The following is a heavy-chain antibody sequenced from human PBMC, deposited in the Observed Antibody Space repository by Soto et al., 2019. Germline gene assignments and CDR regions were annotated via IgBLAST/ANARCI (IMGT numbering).Heavy chain of an antibody. CDR2: IYWDDDK. D-gene: IGHD7-27*01. Sequence: QITLKESGPTLVKPTQTFTLTCSFSGFSLSTVGVGVGWIRQPPGKALEWLALIYWDDDKRYSPSLKSRLTITKYTSKNQVVRTLTNSDPVDTATYYCAHTLDWGEGRLDYWGQGTLVTVSS. CDR1: GFSLSTVGVG. J-gene: IGHJ4*02. V-gene: IGHV2-5*02. CDR3: AHTLDWGEGRLDY.